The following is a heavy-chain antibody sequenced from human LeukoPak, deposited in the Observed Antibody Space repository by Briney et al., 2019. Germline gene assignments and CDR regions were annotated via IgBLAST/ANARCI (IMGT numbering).Heavy chain of an antibody. CDR1: GFTFSSYG. CDR3: AKAIRQQLEDDTFDV. J-gene: IGHJ3*01. V-gene: IGHV3-30*02. Sequence: GGSLRLSYAASGFTFSSYGMHWVRQAPGKGLEWVAFIRYDGGNKYYADSVKGRFTISRDNSKNTLYLQMNSLRAEDTAVYYCAKAIRQQLEDDTFDVWGQGTMVTVSS. CDR2: IRYDGGNK. D-gene: IGHD1-1*01.